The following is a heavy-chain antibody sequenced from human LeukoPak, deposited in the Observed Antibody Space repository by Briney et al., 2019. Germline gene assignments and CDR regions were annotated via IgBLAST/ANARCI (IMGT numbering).Heavy chain of an antibody. D-gene: IGHD3-16*01. Sequence: SETLSLTCIVSGGSITGYYWSWVRQPPGKGLEWIAYINYSGSTNYNPSLKSRVTISVDTSKNQFSLKLRSVTAADTAVYYCARRLGPSDVFDIWGQGTMVPVSS. J-gene: IGHJ3*02. CDR1: GGSITGYY. CDR2: INYSGST. V-gene: IGHV4-59*08. CDR3: ARRLGPSDVFDI.